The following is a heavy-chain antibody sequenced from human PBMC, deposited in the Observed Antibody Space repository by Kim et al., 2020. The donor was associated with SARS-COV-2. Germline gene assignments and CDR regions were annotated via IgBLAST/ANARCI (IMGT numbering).Heavy chain of an antibody. J-gene: IGHJ6*02. CDR2: IIPIFGTA. Sequence: SVKVSCKASGGTFSSYAISWVRQAPGQGLEWMGGIIPIFGTANYAQKFQGRVTITADESTSTAYMELSSLRSEDTAVYYCASDPYGQETTYYYYGMDVWGQGTTVTVSS. V-gene: IGHV1-69*13. CDR1: GGTFSSYA. CDR3: ASDPYGQETTYYYYGMDV. D-gene: IGHD3-10*01.